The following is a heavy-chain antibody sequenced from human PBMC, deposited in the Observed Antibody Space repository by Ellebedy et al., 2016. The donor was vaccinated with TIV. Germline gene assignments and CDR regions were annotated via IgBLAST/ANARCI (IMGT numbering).Heavy chain of an antibody. Sequence: PGGSLRLSCAASGFTIGDYYMYWVRQAPGKGLEWVSGISKNSGSVGYADPVKGRFTISRDNAKNSLYLQMNSLRGEDTALYYCARAYYGSGSPDYWGQGTLVTVSS. CDR2: ISKNSGSV. CDR1: GFTIGDYY. V-gene: IGHV3-9*01. CDR3: ARAYYGSGSPDY. J-gene: IGHJ4*02. D-gene: IGHD3-10*01.